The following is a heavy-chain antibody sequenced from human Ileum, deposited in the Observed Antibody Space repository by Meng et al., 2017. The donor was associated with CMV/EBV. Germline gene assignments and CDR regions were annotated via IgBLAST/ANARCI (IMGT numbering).Heavy chain of an antibody. J-gene: IGHJ4*02. CDR2: INCDNDA. CDR1: EFSLTTYKAS. Sequence: QVNLDESGHTPTQPPHTLKLTCNFSEFSLTTYKASVGGIRLPPGMALEWLALINCDNDAHYNQSLKTRITITKTTSRNPVILTMTKMAHAATATYFCVHRSYSGQDDYWGQGALVTVSS. CDR3: VHRSYSGQDDY. D-gene: IGHD5-12*01. V-gene: IGHV2-5*02.